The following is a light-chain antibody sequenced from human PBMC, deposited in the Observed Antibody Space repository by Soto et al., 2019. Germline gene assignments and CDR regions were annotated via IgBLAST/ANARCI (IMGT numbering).Light chain of an antibody. V-gene: IGLV3-21*02. CDR2: DDS. J-gene: IGLJ2*01. CDR3: QVWDSRDDHRV. CDR1: RIGSKS. Sequence: SYELTQPPSVSVAPGQTARLTCGGNRIGSKSVHWFQQKPGQAPGLVVHDDSDRPSGIPERFSGSNSGGTATLTISRVEAGDEADYYCQVWDSRDDHRVFGGGTKLTVL.